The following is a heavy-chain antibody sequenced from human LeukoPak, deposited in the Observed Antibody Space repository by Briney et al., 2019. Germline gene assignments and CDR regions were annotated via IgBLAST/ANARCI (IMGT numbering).Heavy chain of an antibody. CDR3: ASGSSDYYYYYYMDV. CDR2: INYIGSS. CDR1: GASISRNY. D-gene: IGHD2-2*01. V-gene: IGHV4-59*08. J-gene: IGHJ6*03. Sequence: SETLSLTCTVSGASISRNYWSWIRQPPGKGLERIGYINYIGSSHYNPSLKSRVTISVDTSKNQFSLKVSSVTAADTAVYYCASGSSDYYYYYYMDVWGKGTTVTVSS.